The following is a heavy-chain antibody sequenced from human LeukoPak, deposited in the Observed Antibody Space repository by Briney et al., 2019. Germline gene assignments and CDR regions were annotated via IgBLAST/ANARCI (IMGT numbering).Heavy chain of an antibody. CDR2: VHYGGST. J-gene: IGHJ4*02. D-gene: IGHD6-13*01. CDR1: DGAITGYY. V-gene: IGHV4-59*01. Sequence: SETLSLTCTVSDGAITGYYWGWIRQPPGKGLDWIGHVHYGGSTNYNPSLKSRDTISVDTSKNQFSLKLSSVSAADTAVYYCARGYSTSWTYYFDYWGQGALVTVSS. CDR3: ARGYSTSWTYYFDY.